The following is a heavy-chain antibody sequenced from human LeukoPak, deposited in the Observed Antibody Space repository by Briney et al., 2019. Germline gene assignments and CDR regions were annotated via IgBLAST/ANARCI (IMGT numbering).Heavy chain of an antibody. CDR2: ISGSGGSI. D-gene: IGHD6-13*01. CDR1: GFTFGSYA. CDR3: AKGGSSSWYSEYFQH. J-gene: IGHJ1*01. V-gene: IGHV3-23*01. Sequence: GGSLRLSCAASGFTFGSYAMSWVRPAPGKGLEWVSAISGSGGSIYYADSVKGRFTISRDNSKNTLYLQMNSLRAEDTAVYYCAKGGSSSWYSEYFQHWGQGTLVTVSS.